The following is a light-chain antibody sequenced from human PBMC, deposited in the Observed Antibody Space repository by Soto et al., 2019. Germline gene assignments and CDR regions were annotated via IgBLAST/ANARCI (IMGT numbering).Light chain of an antibody. J-gene: IGKJ1*01. CDR1: QSVSSN. CDR2: GAS. CDR3: QQYNNWPPWT. V-gene: IGKV3-15*01. Sequence: EIVMTQSPATLSVSPGERANLSCRASQSVSSNLSWYQQKPGQAPRLLIYGASTRATGNPARLSGSGSGTEFTLTISSLQAEDFAVYYCQQYNNWPPWTFGQGTNVEIK.